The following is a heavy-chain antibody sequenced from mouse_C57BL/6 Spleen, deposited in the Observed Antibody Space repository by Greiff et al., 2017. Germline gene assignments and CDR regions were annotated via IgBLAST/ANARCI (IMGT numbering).Heavy chain of an antibody. CDR3: ARSASDSSGYVAY. CDR1: GYAFSSSW. J-gene: IGHJ3*01. CDR2: IYPGDGDT. V-gene: IGHV1-82*01. D-gene: IGHD3-2*02. Sequence: QVQLQQSGPELVKPGASVKISCKASGYAFSSSWLNWVKQRPGKGLEWIGRIYPGDGDTNYNGKFKGKATLTADKSSSTAYMQLSSLTSEDSAVYFCARSASDSSGYVAYWGQGTLVTVSA.